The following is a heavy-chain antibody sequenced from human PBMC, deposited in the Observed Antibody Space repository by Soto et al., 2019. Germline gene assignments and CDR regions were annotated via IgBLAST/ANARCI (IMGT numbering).Heavy chain of an antibody. CDR2: ISAYNGNT. Sequence: ASVKVSCKASGYTFTSYGISWVRQAPGQGLEWMGWISAYNGNTNYAQKLQGRVTMTTDTSTSTAYMELRSLRSDDTAVYYCARDRHGFSKGDSSGWYVGQSTYYYYYGMDVWGQGTTVTVSS. D-gene: IGHD6-19*01. CDR3: ARDRHGFSKGDSSGWYVGQSTYYYYYGMDV. V-gene: IGHV1-18*01. J-gene: IGHJ6*02. CDR1: GYTFTSYG.